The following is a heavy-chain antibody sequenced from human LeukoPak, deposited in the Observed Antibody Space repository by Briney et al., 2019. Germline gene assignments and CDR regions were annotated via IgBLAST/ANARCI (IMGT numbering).Heavy chain of an antibody. CDR2: IRYDGSNK. Sequence: GGSLRLSCAASGFTFSSYGMHWVRQAPGKGLEWVAFIRYDGSNKYYADSVKGRFTISRDNAKKSLYLQMNSLRGEDTAVYFCARGGTYDIWGQGTRVTVSS. CDR1: GFTFSSYG. CDR3: ARGGTYDI. V-gene: IGHV3-30*02. J-gene: IGHJ3*02.